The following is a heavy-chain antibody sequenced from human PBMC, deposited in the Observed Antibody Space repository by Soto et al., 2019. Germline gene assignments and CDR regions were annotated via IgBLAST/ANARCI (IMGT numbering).Heavy chain of an antibody. J-gene: IGHJ3*02. CDR3: ATANTPYAFDM. CDR1: GLTFSISW. CDR2: INPAGNVQ. V-gene: IGHV3-7*01. Sequence: VQLVESGGGLVQPGESLRLSCTASGLTFSISWMTWVRQAPGEGLEWVSNINPAGNVQHYADSVKERFTISRDNAKNSLFLQMSGLRVEDTAVYYCATANTPYAFDMWGQGTMVTGSS.